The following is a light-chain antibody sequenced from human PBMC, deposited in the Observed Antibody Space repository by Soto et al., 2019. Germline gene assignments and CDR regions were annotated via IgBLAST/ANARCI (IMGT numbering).Light chain of an antibody. CDR3: QHYSSYSRP. Sequence: DIQLTHSPSRLPGPVPDRVTLMYRASQSISTWLAWYQQKPGKAPKLLIYDASALQSGVPSRFSGSGSGTEFTLTSSSLQPDDFATYYCQHYSSYSRPFGQGTKVDIK. CDR2: DAS. J-gene: IGKJ1*01. CDR1: QSISTW. V-gene: IGKV1-5*02.